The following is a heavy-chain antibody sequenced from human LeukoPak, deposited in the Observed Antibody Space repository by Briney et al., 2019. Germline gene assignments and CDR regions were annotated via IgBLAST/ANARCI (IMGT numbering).Heavy chain of an antibody. CDR1: GGSVSSGSYY. J-gene: IGHJ4*02. CDR3: ATRGGNYYDSSGYFDY. D-gene: IGHD3-22*01. V-gene: IGHV4-39*07. CDR2: INHRGST. Sequence: PSETLSLTCTVSGGSVSSGSYYWSWIRQPPGKGLEWIGEINHRGSTNYNPSLKSRVTISVDTSKNQFSLELNSVTAADTAVYYCATRGGNYYDSSGYFDYWARGTLVTVSS.